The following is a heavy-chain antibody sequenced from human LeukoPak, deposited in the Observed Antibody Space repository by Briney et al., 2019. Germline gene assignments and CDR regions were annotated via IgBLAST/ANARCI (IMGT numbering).Heavy chain of an antibody. CDR1: GGSISSSSYY. J-gene: IGHJ4*02. CDR3: ACSGTDTDY. Sequence: SETLSLTCTVSGGSISSSSYYWGWIRQPPGKGLEWIGGIYYSGSTYYNPSLKSRVTISVDTSKNQFSLKLSSVTAADTAVYYCACSGTDTDYWGQGTLVTVSS. CDR2: IYYSGST. D-gene: IGHD3-10*02. V-gene: IGHV4-39*01.